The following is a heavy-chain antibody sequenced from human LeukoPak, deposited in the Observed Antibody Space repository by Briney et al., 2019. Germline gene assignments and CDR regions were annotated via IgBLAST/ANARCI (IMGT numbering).Heavy chain of an antibody. Sequence: GGSLRLSCAASRFPFSNYVMNWVRQAPGRGLEWVSGIGGSDGSTYYADSVKGRFTISRDNSKNTLYLQMNSLRAEDTALYYCAKGTWIQLWSLFDSWGQGTLVTVSS. J-gene: IGHJ4*02. D-gene: IGHD5-18*01. V-gene: IGHV3-23*01. CDR3: AKGTWIQLWSLFDS. CDR1: RFPFSNYV. CDR2: IGGSDGST.